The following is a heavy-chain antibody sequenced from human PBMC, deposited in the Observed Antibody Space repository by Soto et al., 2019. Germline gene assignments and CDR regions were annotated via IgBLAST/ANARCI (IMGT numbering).Heavy chain of an antibody. D-gene: IGHD5-12*01. J-gene: IGHJ4*02. CDR2: ISSSSSTI. Sequence: EVQLVESGGGLVQPGGSLRLSCAASGFTFSSYSMNWVRQAPGKGLEWVSYISSSSSTIYYADSVKGRFTISRDNAKNSLYLQMNSLRDEDTAVYYCASWDRREMATPGDYWGQGTLVTVSS. CDR1: GFTFSSYS. V-gene: IGHV3-48*02. CDR3: ASWDRREMATPGDY.